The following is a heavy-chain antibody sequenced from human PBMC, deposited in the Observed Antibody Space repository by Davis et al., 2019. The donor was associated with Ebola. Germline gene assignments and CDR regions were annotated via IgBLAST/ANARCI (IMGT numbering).Heavy chain of an antibody. D-gene: IGHD3-22*01. Sequence: MPSETLSLTCAVYGGSFSGYYWSWIRQPPGKGLEWIGEINHSGSTNYNPSLKSRVTISVDTSKNQFSLKLSSVTAADTAVYYCARHIHYDSSGYLLNDAFDIWGQGTMVTVSS. CDR3: ARHIHYDSSGYLLNDAFDI. CDR2: INHSGST. CDR1: GGSFSGYY. J-gene: IGHJ3*02. V-gene: IGHV4-34*01.